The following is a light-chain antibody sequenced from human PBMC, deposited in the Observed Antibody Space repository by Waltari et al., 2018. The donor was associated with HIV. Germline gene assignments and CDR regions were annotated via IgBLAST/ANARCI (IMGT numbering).Light chain of an antibody. V-gene: IGLV7-46*01. CDR1: AGTGTSGHY. Sequence: QAEVTQEHSLTVSPGGTVTLTCASSAGTGTSGHYPYWIQQKPGQAPRPLISDTNNRHSSTPARFSGSLLGGKAALALSVAQRDDDADYYCLLSYDRLRVFGGGTKLTVL. CDR3: LLSYDRLRV. J-gene: IGLJ2*01. CDR2: DTN.